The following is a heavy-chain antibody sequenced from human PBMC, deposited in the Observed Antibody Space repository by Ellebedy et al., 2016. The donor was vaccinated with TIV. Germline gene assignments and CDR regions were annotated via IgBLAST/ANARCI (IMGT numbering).Heavy chain of an antibody. CDR3: AKIRAEYSRGCPDY. D-gene: IGHD6-19*01. CDR1: GFTFSSYW. CDR2: IKQDGSEK. J-gene: IGHJ4*02. Sequence: GESLKISXAASGFTFSSYWMSWVRQAPGKGLEWVANIKQDGSEKYYVDSVRGRFTISRDNAKNSLYLQMNSLRAEDSAVYYCAKIRAEYSRGCPDYWGQGALVTVSS. V-gene: IGHV3-7*01.